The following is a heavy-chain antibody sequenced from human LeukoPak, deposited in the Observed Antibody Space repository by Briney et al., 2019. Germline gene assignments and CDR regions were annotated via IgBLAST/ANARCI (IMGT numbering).Heavy chain of an antibody. D-gene: IGHD3-10*01. CDR2: IYHSGST. CDR1: GYSISSGYY. Sequence: SETLSLTCTVSGYSISSGYYWGWIRQPPGKGLEWIGSIYHSGSTYYNPSLKSRVTISVDTSKNQFSLKLSSVTAADTAVYYCARLGALRITMVRAGTPYWGQGTLVTVSS. CDR3: ARLGALRITMVRAGTPY. J-gene: IGHJ4*02. V-gene: IGHV4-38-2*02.